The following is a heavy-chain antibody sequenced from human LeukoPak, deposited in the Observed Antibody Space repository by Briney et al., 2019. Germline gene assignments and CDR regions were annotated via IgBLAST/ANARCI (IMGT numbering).Heavy chain of an antibody. CDR2: TYYRSKWYN. CDR3: ARSGGHDAFDI. J-gene: IGHJ3*02. D-gene: IGHD4-23*01. Sequence: SQTLSLTCAISGDSVSSYSAAWSWIRQSPSRGLEWLERTYYRSKWYNDYAVSVKSRITINPDTSKNQFSLQLTSVTPEDTAVYYCARSGGHDAFDIWGQGTMVTVSS. CDR1: GDSVSSYSAA. V-gene: IGHV6-1*01.